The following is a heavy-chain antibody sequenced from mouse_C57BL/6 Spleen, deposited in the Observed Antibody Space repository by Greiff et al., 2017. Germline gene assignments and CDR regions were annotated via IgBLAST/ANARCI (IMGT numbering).Heavy chain of an antibody. CDR1: GFTFSSYA. D-gene: IGHD1-1*01. J-gene: IGHJ3*01. V-gene: IGHV5-4*01. Sequence: EVQLQESGGGLVKPGGSLKLSCAASGFTFSSYAMSWVRQTPEKRLEWVATISDGGSYTYYPDNVKGRFTISRDNAKNNLYLQMSHLKSEDTAMYYCARDWDYGSSVPWFAYWGQGTLVTVSA. CDR2: ISDGGSYT. CDR3: ARDWDYGSSVPWFAY.